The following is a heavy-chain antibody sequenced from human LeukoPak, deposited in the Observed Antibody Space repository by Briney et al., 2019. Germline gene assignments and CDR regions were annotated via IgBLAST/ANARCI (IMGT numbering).Heavy chain of an antibody. J-gene: IGHJ6*02. Sequence: PGGSLRLSCAASGFTFSSYDMNWVRQAPGKGLEWVSSISGSDDSTYYADSVKGRFTVSRDNSKNTLFLQMNSLRAEDTAVYYCTTASWGMDVWGQGTTVTVSS. V-gene: IGHV3-23*01. CDR2: ISGSDDST. CDR1: GFTFSSYD. CDR3: TTASWGMDV.